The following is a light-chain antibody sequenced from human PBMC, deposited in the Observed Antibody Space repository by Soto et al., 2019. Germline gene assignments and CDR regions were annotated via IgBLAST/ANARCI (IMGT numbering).Light chain of an antibody. J-gene: IGLJ2*01. V-gene: IGLV4-69*01. CDR3: QTWGTGIHV. CDR2: LNSDGSH. CDR1: SGHSDYA. Sequence: QAVVTQSPSASASLGASVKLTCTLSSGHSDYAIAWHQQQPEKGPRYLMKLNSDGSHYKGDGIPDRFSGSSSGADRYLTISSLQSEDEADYYCQTWGTGIHVFGGGTKLTVL.